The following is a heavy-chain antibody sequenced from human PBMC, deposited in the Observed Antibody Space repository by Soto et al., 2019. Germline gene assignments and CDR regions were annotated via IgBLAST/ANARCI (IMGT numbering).Heavy chain of an antibody. V-gene: IGHV4-59*01. Sequence: QVQLQESGPRLVKPSETLSLTCTVSGDSISSYYWTWIRQPPGKVLEYSGYIYYSGRTYYNPSLKSRVTISVDTSKNQFSLKLSSVTAADTAVYYCARGHLGITTTGTWYDFDYWGQGNLVTVSS. CDR2: IYYSGRT. J-gene: IGHJ4*02. CDR1: GDSISSYY. D-gene: IGHD2-15*01. CDR3: ARGHLGITTTGTWYDFDY.